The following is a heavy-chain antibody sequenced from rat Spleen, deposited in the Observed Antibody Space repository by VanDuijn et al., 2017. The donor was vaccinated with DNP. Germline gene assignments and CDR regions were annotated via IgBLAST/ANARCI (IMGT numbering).Heavy chain of an antibody. CDR3: ARPIYNNHGGFAY. J-gene: IGHJ3*01. CDR1: GFTFSDYY. Sequence: EVQLVESGGGLVQPGKSLTLSCAASGFTFSDYYMAWVRQAPTKGLEWVAYISYNGGSTYYGDSVKGRFTVSRDDAEGTLYLQMDSLRSEDTATYYCARPIYNNHGGFAYWGQGTLVSVSS. V-gene: IGHV5-20*01. CDR2: ISYNGGST. D-gene: IGHD1-10*01.